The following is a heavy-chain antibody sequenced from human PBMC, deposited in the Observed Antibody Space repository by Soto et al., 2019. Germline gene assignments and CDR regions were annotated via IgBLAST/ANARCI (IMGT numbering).Heavy chain of an antibody. CDR1: GFTFDDYT. V-gene: IGHV3-43*01. J-gene: IGHJ6*02. CDR2: ISWDGDST. D-gene: IGHD6-6*01. Sequence: GGSLRLSCAASGFTFDDYTMHWGRQAPGKGLEWVSLISWDGDSTYYADSVKGRFTISRDNIKNSLYLQMNSLRNEDTALYYCAKDILAAPPSVYYYGMDVWGQGTTVPGSS. CDR3: AKDILAAPPSVYYYGMDV.